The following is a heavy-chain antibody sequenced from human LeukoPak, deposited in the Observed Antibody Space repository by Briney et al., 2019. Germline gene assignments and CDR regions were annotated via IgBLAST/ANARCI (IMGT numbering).Heavy chain of an antibody. V-gene: IGHV4-59*08. CDR2: IYYSGST. CDR1: GGSISSYY. CDR3: ARLDDSSGYYYRSFDY. D-gene: IGHD3-22*01. Sequence: PSETLSLTCTVSGGSISSYYWNWIRQPPGKGLEWIGYIYYSGSTHYNSSLKSRVTISVDTSKNQFSLKLSSVTAADTAVYYCARLDDSSGYYYRSFDYWGQGTLVTVSS. J-gene: IGHJ4*02.